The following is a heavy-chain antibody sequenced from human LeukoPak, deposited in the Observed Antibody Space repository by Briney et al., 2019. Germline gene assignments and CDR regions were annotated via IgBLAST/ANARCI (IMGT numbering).Heavy chain of an antibody. D-gene: IGHD4-17*01. V-gene: IGHV3-21*06. CDR1: GFPFSRYS. CDR2: IGSGSNYI. J-gene: IGHJ4*02. CDR3: VRDLGDYERQVRLNFDF. Sequence: PGGSLRLSCTGSGFPFSRYSMNWVRQAPGEGLEWVASIGSGSNYIFYADSLKDRFTISRDNSKNSLYLQMHSLRVDDTATYYCVRDLGDYERQVRLNFDFWGQGSLVTVSS.